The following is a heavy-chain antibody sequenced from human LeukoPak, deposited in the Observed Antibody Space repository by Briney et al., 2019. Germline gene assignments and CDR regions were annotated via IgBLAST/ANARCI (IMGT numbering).Heavy chain of an antibody. CDR2: ISAYNGNT. D-gene: IGHD2-2*01. Sequence: GASVKVSCKASGYTFTSYGISWVRQAPGQGLEWMGWISAYNGNTNYAQKLQGRVTMTTDTSTSTAYMELRSLRSDDTAVYYCARDMQTPPASEYFQHWGQGTLVTVSS. CDR1: GYTFTSYG. V-gene: IGHV1-18*01. J-gene: IGHJ1*01. CDR3: ARDMQTPPASEYFQH.